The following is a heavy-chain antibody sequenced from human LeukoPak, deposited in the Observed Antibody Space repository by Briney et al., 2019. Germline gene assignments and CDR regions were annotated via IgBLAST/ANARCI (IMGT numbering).Heavy chain of an antibody. CDR2: INHSGST. Sequence: PSETLSLTCAVYGGSFSGYYWSWIRQPPGKGLEWIGEINHSGSTNYNSSLKSRVIISVDTSKNQFSLKLSSATAADTAVYYCARQRRVQLERRGAFDIWGQGTMVTVSS. CDR3: ARQRRVQLERRGAFDI. V-gene: IGHV4-34*01. D-gene: IGHD1-1*01. CDR1: GGSFSGYY. J-gene: IGHJ3*02.